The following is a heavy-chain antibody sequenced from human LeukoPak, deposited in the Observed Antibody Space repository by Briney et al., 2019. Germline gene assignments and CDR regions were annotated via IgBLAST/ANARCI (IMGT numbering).Heavy chain of an antibody. CDR2: IYYSGST. D-gene: IGHD3-3*01. Sequence: SETLSLTCAVSGVSFSGYYWSWIRQPPGKGLEWIGYIYYSGSTNYNPSLKSRVTISVDTSKNQFSLKLSSVTAADTAVYYCARGGRYYDFWSGEHPNWFDPWGQGTLVTVSS. J-gene: IGHJ5*02. CDR1: GVSFSGYY. CDR3: ARGGRYYDFWSGEHPNWFDP. V-gene: IGHV4-59*01.